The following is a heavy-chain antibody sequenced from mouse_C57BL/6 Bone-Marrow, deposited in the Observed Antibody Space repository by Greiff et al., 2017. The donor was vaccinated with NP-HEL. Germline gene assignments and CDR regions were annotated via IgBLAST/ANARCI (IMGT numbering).Heavy chain of an antibody. CDR3: ARRDTTVPSWFAY. V-gene: IGHV5-6*01. Sequence: VQLKESGGDLVKPGGSLKLSCAASGFTFSSYGMSWVRQTPDKRLEWVATISSGGSYTYYPDSVKGRFTISRDNAKNTLYLQMSSLKSEDTAMYYCARRDTTVPSWFAYWGQGTLVTVSA. CDR1: GFTFSSYG. J-gene: IGHJ3*01. D-gene: IGHD1-1*01. CDR2: ISSGGSYT.